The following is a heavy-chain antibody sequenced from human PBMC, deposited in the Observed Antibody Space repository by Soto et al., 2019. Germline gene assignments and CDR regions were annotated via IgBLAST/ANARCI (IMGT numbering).Heavy chain of an antibody. D-gene: IGHD2-15*01. V-gene: IGHV3-21*06. CDR2: ISGTGNHI. Sequence: GGSLRLSCAASSFTFSRYAMTWVRQAPGKGLEWVSSISGTGNHIYYAESVKGRFTVSRDNAKSSLFLQMNSLRAEDTAVYYCAREHEELLVQPYYALDVWGLGTTVTVSS. CDR3: AREHEELLVQPYYALDV. CDR1: SFTFSRYA. J-gene: IGHJ6*02.